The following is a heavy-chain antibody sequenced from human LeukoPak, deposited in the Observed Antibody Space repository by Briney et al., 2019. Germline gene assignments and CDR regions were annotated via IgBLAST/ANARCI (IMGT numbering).Heavy chain of an antibody. D-gene: IGHD5-12*01. Sequence: GGSLRLSCAASGFTFSNYGMNWVRQAPGKGLEWVSGITGNGGTTYYADSVKGRFTISRDNSKNTLYLQMNSLRAEDTAVYYCARDRGYSGYDNWFDPWGQGTLVTVSS. CDR1: GFTFSNYG. CDR2: ITGNGGTT. J-gene: IGHJ5*02. V-gene: IGHV3-23*01. CDR3: ARDRGYSGYDNWFDP.